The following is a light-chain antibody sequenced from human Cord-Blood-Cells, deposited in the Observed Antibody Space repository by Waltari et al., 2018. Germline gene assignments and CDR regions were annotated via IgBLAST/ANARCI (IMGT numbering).Light chain of an antibody. J-gene: IGKJ3*01. CDR2: AAS. V-gene: IGKV1-39*01. CDR3: QQSYSTPFT. CDR1: QSSSSY. Sequence: IQMTQSPSSLSASVGDRVTITSRASQSSSSYLNWYHQKPGTAPKLLIYAASSLQSGVPSRFSGSGSGTDFTLTISSLQPEDFATYYCQQSYSTPFTFGPGTKVDIK.